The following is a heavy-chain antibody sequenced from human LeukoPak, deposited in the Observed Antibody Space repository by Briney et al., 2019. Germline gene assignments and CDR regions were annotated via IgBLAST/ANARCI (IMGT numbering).Heavy chain of an antibody. CDR1: GFTYGDYY. Sequence: GGSLRLSCAASGFTYGDYYMSWIRQAPGKGLEWVSYISSSSSYTNYADSVKGRFTISRDNAKNSLYLQMNSLRAEDTAVYYCARWRVAGMDYFDYWGQGTLVTVSS. CDR3: ARWRVAGMDYFDY. J-gene: IGHJ4*02. D-gene: IGHD6-19*01. CDR2: ISSSSSYT. V-gene: IGHV3-11*06.